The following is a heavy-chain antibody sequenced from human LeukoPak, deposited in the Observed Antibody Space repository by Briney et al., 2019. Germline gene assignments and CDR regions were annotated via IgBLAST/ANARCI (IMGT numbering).Heavy chain of an antibody. J-gene: IGHJ5*02. CDR3: ARNYGSGTKAIPNWFDP. V-gene: IGHV4-39*07. CDR2: IYYSGST. D-gene: IGHD3-10*01. CDR1: GGSISSSSYY. Sequence: SETLSLTCTVSGGSISSSSYYWGWIRQPPGKGLEWIGSIYYSGSTYYNPSLKSRVTISVDTSKNQFSLKLSSVTAADTAVYYCARNYGSGTKAIPNWFDPWGQGTLVTVSS.